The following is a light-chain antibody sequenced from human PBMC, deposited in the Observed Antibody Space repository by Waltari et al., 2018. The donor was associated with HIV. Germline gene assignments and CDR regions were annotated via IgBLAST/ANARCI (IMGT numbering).Light chain of an antibody. CDR3: AVWDDKLGAWL. CDR2: RNE. CDR1: LSNIGSNY. Sequence: QSVLSQPPSAPGTPGQRVTISCSGGLSNIGSNYVYWYQQFSGMAPKLVIFRNEQRPPEVHDRFTGSKSGTSAYLIITGLQSEDESDYYCAVWDDKLGAWLFGGGTRVTV. V-gene: IGLV1-47*01. J-gene: IGLJ3*02.